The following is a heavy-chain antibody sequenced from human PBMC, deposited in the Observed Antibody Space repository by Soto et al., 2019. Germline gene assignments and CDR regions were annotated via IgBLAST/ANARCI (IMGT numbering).Heavy chain of an antibody. CDR1: GYSFTSYW. D-gene: IGHD3-3*01. Sequence: GESLKISCKGSGYSFTSYWIGWVRQMPGKGLEWMGIIYPGDSDTRYSPSFQGQVTISADKSIITAYLQWSSLKASDTAMYYCARSIFGVVINPEAFDIWGQGTMVTVSS. CDR3: ARSIFGVVINPEAFDI. V-gene: IGHV5-51*01. J-gene: IGHJ3*02. CDR2: IYPGDSDT.